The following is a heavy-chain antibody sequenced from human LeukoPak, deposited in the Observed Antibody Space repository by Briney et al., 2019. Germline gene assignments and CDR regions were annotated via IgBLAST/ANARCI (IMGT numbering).Heavy chain of an antibody. D-gene: IGHD2-2*01. Sequence: GGSLRLSCAASGFTFSSYSMNWVRQAPGKGLEWVSSISSSSSYIYYADSVKGRFTVSRDNAKNSLYLQMNSLRAEDTSVYYCARYMRYCSSTSCSTSDYWGQGTLVTVSS. J-gene: IGHJ4*02. CDR3: ARYMRYCSSTSCSTSDY. V-gene: IGHV3-21*01. CDR1: GFTFSSYS. CDR2: ISSSSSYI.